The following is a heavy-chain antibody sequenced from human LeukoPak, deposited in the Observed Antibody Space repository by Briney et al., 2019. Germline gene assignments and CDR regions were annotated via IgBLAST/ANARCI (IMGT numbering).Heavy chain of an antibody. V-gene: IGHV1-2*06. CDR3: ARDGGYCSGGSRYGYYYYYYMDV. CDR1: GYTFTGYY. J-gene: IGHJ6*03. D-gene: IGHD2-15*01. Sequence: ASVKVSCKASGYTFTGYYTHWVRQAPGQGLEWMGRINPNSGGTNYAQKFQGRVTMTRDTSISTAYMELSRLRSDDTAVYYCARDGGYCSGGSRYGYYYYYYMDVWGKGTTVTVSS. CDR2: INPNSGGT.